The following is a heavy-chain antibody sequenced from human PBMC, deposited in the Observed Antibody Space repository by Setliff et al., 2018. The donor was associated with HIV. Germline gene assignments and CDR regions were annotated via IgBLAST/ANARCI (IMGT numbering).Heavy chain of an antibody. CDR1: GGSISSGSYY. CDR2: IRTSGST. Sequence: SETLSLTCTVSGGSISSGSYYWSWIRQPAGKGLEWIGHIRTSGSTKYNPSLKSRVTISADTSKNQFSLNLSSVTAAETAVYYCARKEVIGPRRLYYYLDLWGRGTLVTVSS. D-gene: IGHD6-6*01. CDR3: ARKEVIGPRRLYYYLDL. V-gene: IGHV4-61*09. J-gene: IGHJ2*01.